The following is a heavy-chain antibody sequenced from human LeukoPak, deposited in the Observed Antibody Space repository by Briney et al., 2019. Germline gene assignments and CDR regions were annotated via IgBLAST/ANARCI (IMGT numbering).Heavy chain of an antibody. CDR2: IKRDGSEK. CDR1: GFTFSSFW. V-gene: IGHV3-7*01. Sequence: PGGSLRLSCAASGFTFSSFWMSWVRQAPGQGREWGANIKRDGSEKYYVDPVKGRFTISRNNAKSSLYLQMNSLRAEDTAVYYCARDQDGWKGPVGYFDYWGQGTLVTVSS. J-gene: IGHJ4*02. CDR3: ARDQDGWKGPVGYFDY. D-gene: IGHD5-24*01.